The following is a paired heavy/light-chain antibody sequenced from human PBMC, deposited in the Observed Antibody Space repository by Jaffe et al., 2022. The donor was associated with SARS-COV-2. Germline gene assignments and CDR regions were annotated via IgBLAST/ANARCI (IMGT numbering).Heavy chain of an antibody. J-gene: IGHJ4*02. CDR3: ATQGGSGSIDY. V-gene: IGHV5-51*01. CDR2: IHPGDSET. CDR1: GYNFHLYW. D-gene: IGHD3-10*01. Sequence: EVQLVQSGAEMKKPGESLKISCLGSGYNFHLYWIGWVRQMPGKGLEWMGIIHPGDSETRYSPSFQGHVTFSVDTSIRTAYVQWNSLRASDTAMYYCATQGGSGSIDYWGQGTLVTVSS.
Light chain of an antibody. Sequence: DIQMTQSPSSLSASVGDRVTITCRASHDIGNDLAWYQQKPDRAPERLIFGASRIQSALLSRFSGSGSGTDFTLTISSLQPEDFATYYCLQYKTFPRTFGQGTRVDI. J-gene: IGKJ1*01. CDR3: LQYKTFPRT. CDR1: HDIGND. CDR2: GAS. V-gene: IGKV1-17*01.